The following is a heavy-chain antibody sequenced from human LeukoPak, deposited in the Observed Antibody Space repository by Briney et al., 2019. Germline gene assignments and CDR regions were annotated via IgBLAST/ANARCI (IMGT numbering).Heavy chain of an antibody. D-gene: IGHD6-19*01. V-gene: IGHV4-39*07. Sequence: SETLSLTCTVSGGSISSNSYYWGWIRQPPGKGLEWIGSIYYSGSTYYNPSLKSRVTISVDTSKNQFSLKLRSVTAADTAVYYCARAVAGFDYWGQGTLVTVSS. CDR3: ARAVAGFDY. J-gene: IGHJ4*02. CDR1: GGSISSNSYY. CDR2: IYYSGST.